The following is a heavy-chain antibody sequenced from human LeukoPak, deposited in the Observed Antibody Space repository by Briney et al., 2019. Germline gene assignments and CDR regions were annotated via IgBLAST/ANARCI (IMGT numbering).Heavy chain of an antibody. D-gene: IGHD3-3*01. Sequence: SETLSLTCTVSGGSISSYYWSWIRQPPGKRLEWIGYIYYSGSTNYNPSLKSRVTISIDTSKTQFSLRLSSVTAADTAVYYCARAGGSYDFWSGYYRDYYYYGMDVWGQGTTVTVSS. CDR1: GGSISSYY. CDR3: ARAGGSYDFWSGYYRDYYYYGMDV. V-gene: IGHV4-59*08. J-gene: IGHJ6*02. CDR2: IYYSGST.